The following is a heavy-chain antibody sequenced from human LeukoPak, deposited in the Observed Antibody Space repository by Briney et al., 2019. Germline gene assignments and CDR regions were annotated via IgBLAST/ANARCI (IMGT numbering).Heavy chain of an antibody. D-gene: IGHD2-2*03. J-gene: IGHJ4*02. V-gene: IGHV4-4*07. CDR1: GGSISSYF. CDR2: IYTSGST. CDR3: AREIHNLGYCSSTGCYHDY. Sequence: PSETLSLTCTVSGGSISSYFWSWIRQPAGKGLEWIGRIYTSGSTNHNPSLKSRVTMSVDTSTNQFSLKLSSVTAADTAVYYCAREIHNLGYCSSTGCYHDYWGQDTLVTVSS.